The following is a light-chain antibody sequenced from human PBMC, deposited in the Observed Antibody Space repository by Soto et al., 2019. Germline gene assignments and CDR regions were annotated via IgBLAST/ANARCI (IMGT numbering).Light chain of an antibody. CDR3: CSYAGGTSWV. CDR1: GSDVGSYIL. V-gene: IGLV2-23*02. J-gene: IGLJ3*02. Sequence: QSALTQPASVSGSPGQSITISCTGTGSDVGSYILVSWYQQHPGKAPKLIIYEVSERPSGVSDRFSGSKSDNTASLTISGLQAEDEADYYCCSYAGGTSWVFGGGTKLPVL. CDR2: EVS.